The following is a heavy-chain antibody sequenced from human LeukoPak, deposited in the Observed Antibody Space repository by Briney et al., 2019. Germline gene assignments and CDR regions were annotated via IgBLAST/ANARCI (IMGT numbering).Heavy chain of an antibody. V-gene: IGHV3-11*04. CDR3: AATLLDY. CDR1: RFTFSDYY. Sequence: GGSLRLSCAASRFTFSDYYMSWIRQAPGKGLEWVAYISPGGTMYYADSVKGRFTISRDNAKNSLFLQMNSLRAEDTAVYYRAATLLDYWGQGTLVTVSS. D-gene: IGHD1-26*01. CDR2: ISPGGTM. J-gene: IGHJ4*02.